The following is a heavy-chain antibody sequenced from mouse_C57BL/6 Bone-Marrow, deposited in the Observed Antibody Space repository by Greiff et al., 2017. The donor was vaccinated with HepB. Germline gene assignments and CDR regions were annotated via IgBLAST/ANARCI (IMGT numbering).Heavy chain of an antibody. CDR1: GYTFTSYW. V-gene: IGHV1-74*01. J-gene: IGHJ2*01. D-gene: IGHD3-2*01. CDR2: IHPSDSDT. Sequence: QVHVKQPGAELVKPGASVKVSCKASGYTFTSYWMHWVKQRPGQGLEWIGRIHPSDSDTNYNQKFKGKATLTVDKSSSTAYMQLSSLTSEDSAVYYCAITCLFYYFDYWGQGTTLTVSS. CDR3: AITCLFYYFDY.